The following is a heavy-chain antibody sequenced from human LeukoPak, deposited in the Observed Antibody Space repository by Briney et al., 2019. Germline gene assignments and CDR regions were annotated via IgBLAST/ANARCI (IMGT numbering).Heavy chain of an antibody. V-gene: IGHV4-34*01. CDR3: ATAKRQDYYGSGSYYRWFDP. J-gene: IGHJ5*02. D-gene: IGHD3-10*01. CDR2: INHRGST. CDR1: GGSFSGYY. Sequence: SETLSLTCAVYGGSFSGYYWSWIRQPPGKGLEWIGEINHRGSTNYNPSLKSRVTISEDTSKNQFSLKLSSVTAADTAVYYCATAKRQDYYGSGSYYRWFDPWGQGTLVTVSS.